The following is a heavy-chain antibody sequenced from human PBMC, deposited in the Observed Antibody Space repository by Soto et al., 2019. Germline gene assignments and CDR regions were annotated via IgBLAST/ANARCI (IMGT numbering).Heavy chain of an antibody. CDR2: IYYSGST. V-gene: IGHV4-31*03. CDR3: ARGKTVAAAGPFDY. J-gene: IGHJ4*02. CDR1: GGSISSSIYY. D-gene: IGHD6-13*01. Sequence: SETLSLTCTVSGGSISSSIYYWGWIRQHPGKGPEWIGYIYYSGSTYYNPSLKSRVTISGDTSKNQFSLKLRSVTAADTAVYYCARGKTVAAAGPFDYWGQGTLVTVSS.